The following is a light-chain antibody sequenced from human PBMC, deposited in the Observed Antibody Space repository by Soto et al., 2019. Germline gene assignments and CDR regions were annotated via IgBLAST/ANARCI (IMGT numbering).Light chain of an antibody. J-gene: IGLJ1*01. V-gene: IGLV1-51*01. CDR2: DND. CDR3: GTWDRSMSVYV. CDR1: SSNIGKSF. Sequence: QSVLTQPPSVSAAPGQKVTISCSGSSSNIGKSFVSWYQQIPATVPKLLIYDNDRRPSGIPDRFSGSKSGTSATLVITGLQNGDEADYYCGTWDRSMSVYVFGFGTKVTVL.